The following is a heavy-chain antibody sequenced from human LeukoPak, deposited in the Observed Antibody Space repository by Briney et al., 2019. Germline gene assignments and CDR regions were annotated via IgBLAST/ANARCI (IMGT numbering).Heavy chain of an antibody. J-gene: IGHJ4*02. CDR3: ARGAAATRDY. D-gene: IGHD2-15*01. CDR2: IHYSGTT. V-gene: IGHV4-59*01. CDR1: GCSISGYY. Sequence: SETLSLTCTVSGCSISGYYWSWIRQPPGKGLEWIGYIHYSGTTDYNPSLKSRVTISVDTSKNQFSLKLTSVTAADTAVYYCARGAAATRDYWGQGILVTVSS.